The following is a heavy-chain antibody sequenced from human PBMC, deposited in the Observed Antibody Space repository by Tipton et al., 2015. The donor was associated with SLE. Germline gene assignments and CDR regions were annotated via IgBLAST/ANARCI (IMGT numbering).Heavy chain of an antibody. CDR1: GFAVSSNY. CDR3: ASAGDCGGDCYEDY. Sequence: SLRLSCAASGFAVSSNYMSWVRQAPGKGLEWVSVIYSGGSTYYAGSVKGRFTISRDNSKNTLYLQMNSLRAEDTAVYYCASAGDCGGDCYEDYWGQGTLVTVSS. CDR2: IYSGGST. D-gene: IGHD2-21*01. J-gene: IGHJ4*02. V-gene: IGHV3-53*01.